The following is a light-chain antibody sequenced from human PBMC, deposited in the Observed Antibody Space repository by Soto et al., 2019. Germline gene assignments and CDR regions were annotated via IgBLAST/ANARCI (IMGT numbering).Light chain of an antibody. V-gene: IGKV3-15*01. Sequence: EIVMTQSPSTLSVSPWERSTLSFMASQSVGRNIAWYQQKPGQAPRLLIYGASTRATGIPARFSGSGSGTEFTLTISSLQSEDFAVYFCQQYDNWPQTFGQGTKVDIK. CDR2: GAS. J-gene: IGKJ1*01. CDR1: QSVGRN. CDR3: QQYDNWPQT.